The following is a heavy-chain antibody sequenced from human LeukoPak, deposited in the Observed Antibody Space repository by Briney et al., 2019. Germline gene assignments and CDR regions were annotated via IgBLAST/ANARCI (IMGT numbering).Heavy chain of an antibody. J-gene: IGHJ4*02. CDR2: ISYDGNNQ. Sequence: PGGSLRLSCAASRFSFSTYGMHWVRQAPGKGLEWVAAISYDGNNQYYADSVKGRFTISRDNSKSTLYLQMNSLRSEDTAVYYCAKGGPPTGASPRPWDFNYWGQGTLVTVSS. D-gene: IGHD1-26*01. CDR1: RFSFSTYG. CDR3: AKGGPPTGASPRPWDFNY. V-gene: IGHV3-30*18.